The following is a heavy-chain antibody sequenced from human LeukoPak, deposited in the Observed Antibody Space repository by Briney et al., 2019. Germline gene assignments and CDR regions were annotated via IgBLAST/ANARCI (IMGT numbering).Heavy chain of an antibody. D-gene: IGHD3-16*01. V-gene: IGHV3-74*01. CDR3: VCLGLGGLSLD. J-gene: IGHJ4*02. Sequence: GGSLRLSCAASGFTFSSYSMHWVRQAPGKGLVWVSHVNSDGSGTDYADSVKGRFTISIDNAKNTLYLQMNSLRVEDTAVYYCVCLGLGGLSLDWGQGTLVSVSS. CDR1: GFTFSSYS. CDR2: VNSDGSGT.